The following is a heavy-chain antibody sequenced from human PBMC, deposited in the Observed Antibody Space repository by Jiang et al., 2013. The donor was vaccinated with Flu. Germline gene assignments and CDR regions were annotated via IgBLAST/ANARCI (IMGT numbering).Heavy chain of an antibody. J-gene: IGHJ4*02. D-gene: IGHD3-22*01. V-gene: IGHV3-15*01. CDR1: GFTFSNAW. Sequence: QLLESGGGLVKPGGSLRLSCAASGFTFSNAWMSWVRQAPGKGLEWVGRIKSKTDGGTTDYAAPVKGRFTISRDDSKNTLYLQMNSLKTEDTAVYYCTTLADYYDSSGSPGYWGQGTLVTVSS. CDR2: IKSKTDGGTT. CDR3: TTLADYYDSSGSPGY.